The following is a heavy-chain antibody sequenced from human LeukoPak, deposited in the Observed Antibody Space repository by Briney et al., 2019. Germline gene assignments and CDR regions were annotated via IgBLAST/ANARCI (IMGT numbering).Heavy chain of an antibody. V-gene: IGHV3-21*04. CDR3: ASGPAAPDY. Sequence: PGGSLRLSCAASGFTFSSYSLNWVRQAPGKGLEWVSSISGSSSYIYYADSVKGRFTISRHNAKNSLYLQMNSLRADDTAVYYCASGPAAPDYWGQGTLVTVSS. CDR2: ISGSSSYI. D-gene: IGHD2-2*01. J-gene: IGHJ4*02. CDR1: GFTFSSYS.